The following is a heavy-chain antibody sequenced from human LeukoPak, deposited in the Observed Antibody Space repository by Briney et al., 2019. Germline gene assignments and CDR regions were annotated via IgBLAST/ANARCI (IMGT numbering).Heavy chain of an antibody. CDR1: GFTFSSYA. D-gene: IGHD2-21*01. CDR3: ARGALIPDF. J-gene: IGHJ4*02. CDR2: ISKSDGST. Sequence: GGSLRLSCAASGFTFSSYAMTWVRQAPGKGLAWVSSISKSDGSTYYADSVKGRFTISRDNSKNTVYLLMDSLRVEDTAIYYCARGALIPDFRGQGTLVTVSS. V-gene: IGHV3-23*01.